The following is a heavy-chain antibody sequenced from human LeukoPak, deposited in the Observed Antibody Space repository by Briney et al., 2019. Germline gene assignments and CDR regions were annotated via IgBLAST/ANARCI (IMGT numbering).Heavy chain of an antibody. J-gene: IGHJ4*02. D-gene: IGHD3-22*01. CDR2: ISGSGGST. CDR3: AKSNYYDSSGHSRKFDY. V-gene: IGHV3-23*01. Sequence: GGSLRLSCAASGFTFSSYAMSWVRKAPGKGLEWVSAISGSGGSTYYADSVKGRFTISRDNSKNTLYLQMNSLRAEDTAVYYCAKSNYYDSSGHSRKFDYWGQGTLVTVSS. CDR1: GFTFSSYA.